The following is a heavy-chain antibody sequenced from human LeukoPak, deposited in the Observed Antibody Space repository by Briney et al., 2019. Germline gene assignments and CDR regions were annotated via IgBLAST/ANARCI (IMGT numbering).Heavy chain of an antibody. CDR1: GYTFTGYY. J-gene: IGHJ4*02. V-gene: IGHV1-2*02. D-gene: IGHD1-26*01. Sequence: GASVKVSCKASGYTFTGYYIHWVRQAPGQGLEWMGWINPNSGGTNYAQKFQGRVTMTRDTSISTAYMELSRLRSDDTAVYYCARDRRELVVGAVDYWGQGTLVTVSS. CDR2: INPNSGGT. CDR3: ARDRRELVVGAVDY.